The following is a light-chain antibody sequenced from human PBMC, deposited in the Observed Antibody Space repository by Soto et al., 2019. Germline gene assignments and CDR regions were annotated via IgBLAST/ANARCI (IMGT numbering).Light chain of an antibody. V-gene: IGKV3-20*01. J-gene: IGKJ1*01. CDR3: QQYGSSPRT. Sequence: EIVLTQSPATLSLSPGERATLSCRASQSINRHLAWYQQKPGQAPRLLILDASDRATGIPARFSGSGSGTDFTLTISRLEPEDFAVYYCQQYGSSPRTFGQGTKVEIK. CDR1: QSINRH. CDR2: DAS.